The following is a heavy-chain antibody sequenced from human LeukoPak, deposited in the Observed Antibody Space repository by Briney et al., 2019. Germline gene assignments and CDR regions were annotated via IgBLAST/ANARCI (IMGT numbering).Heavy chain of an antibody. J-gene: IGHJ5*02. D-gene: IGHD6-13*01. CDR1: GGSISSYS. CDR3: ARRRAEGGSNGHYNWFDP. Sequence: SETLSLTCNVSGGSISSYSWTWIRQPPGKGLEWIGYIYFSGTTKYNPSLESRVTISVDTSKNQFSLKLSSVTAADTAVYYCARRRAEGGSNGHYNWFDPWGQGILVTVSS. V-gene: IGHV4-59*08. CDR2: IYFSGTT.